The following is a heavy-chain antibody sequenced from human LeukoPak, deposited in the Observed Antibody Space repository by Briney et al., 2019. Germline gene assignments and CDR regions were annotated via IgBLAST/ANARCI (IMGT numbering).Heavy chain of an antibody. CDR3: ARVLAAAGTNWFDP. D-gene: IGHD6-13*01. Sequence: ASVKVSCKASGYTSTSYGISWVRQAPGQGLEWMGWISAYNGNTNYAQKLQGRVTMTTDTSTSTAYMELRSLRSDDTAVYYCARVLAAAGTNWFDPWGQGTLVTVSS. V-gene: IGHV1-18*01. J-gene: IGHJ5*02. CDR1: GYTSTSYG. CDR2: ISAYNGNT.